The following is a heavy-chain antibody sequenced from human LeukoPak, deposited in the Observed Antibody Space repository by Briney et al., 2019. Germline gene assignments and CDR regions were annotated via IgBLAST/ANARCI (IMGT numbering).Heavy chain of an antibody. V-gene: IGHV3-64D*09. CDR2: ISTNGGST. Sequence: GGSLRLSCSASGFTFSAYSMHWVRQAPGKGLEYVSAISTNGGSTYYADSVKGRFTISRDNSKNTQYLAISSLRAEDTALYYCHGLFSWGQGTLVTVSS. J-gene: IGHJ5*02. D-gene: IGHD2-21*01. CDR1: GFTFSAYS. CDR3: HGLFS.